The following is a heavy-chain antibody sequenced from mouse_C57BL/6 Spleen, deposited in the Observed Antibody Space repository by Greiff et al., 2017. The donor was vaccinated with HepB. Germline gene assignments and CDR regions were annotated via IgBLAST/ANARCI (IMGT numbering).Heavy chain of an antibody. Sequence: EVKLVESGGGLVQPGGSMKLSCVASGFTFSNYWMNWVRQSPEKGLEWVAQIRLKSDNYATHYAESVKGRFTISRDDSKSSVYLQMNNLRAEDTGIYYCTGSYDYDEWFAYWGQGTLVTVSA. V-gene: IGHV6-3*01. CDR3: TGSYDYDEWFAY. CDR2: IRLKSDNYAT. D-gene: IGHD2-4*01. CDR1: GFTFSNYW. J-gene: IGHJ3*01.